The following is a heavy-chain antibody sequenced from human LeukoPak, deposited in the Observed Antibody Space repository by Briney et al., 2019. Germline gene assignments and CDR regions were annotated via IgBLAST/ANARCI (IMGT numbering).Heavy chain of an antibody. CDR2: INPNNGDT. D-gene: IGHD4-17*01. V-gene: IGHV1-2*06. CDR1: GYTFTACY. J-gene: IGHJ5*02. CDR3: ARNDYGA. Sequence: ASVNVSCKASGYTFTACYIHWVRQAPGQGLEWMGRINPNNGDTTYAQKFQGRVTMTSDTSITTAYMEMSRLISDDTAVYYCARNDYGAWGQGTLVTVSS.